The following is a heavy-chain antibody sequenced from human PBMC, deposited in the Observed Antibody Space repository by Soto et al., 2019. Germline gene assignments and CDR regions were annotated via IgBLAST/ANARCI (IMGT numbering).Heavy chain of an antibody. J-gene: IGHJ6*03. CDR3: ARDSGSPPDYYMDV. Sequence: QVQLVESGGGLVKPGESLRLSCAASGFTFSDYYMSWIRQAPGKGLEWVSYISNSGYTIHYTDSVKGRFTISRDNARNSLHLGMNSLRAEDTAVYYCARDSGSPPDYYMDVWGRGTTVTVSS. CDR1: GFTFSDYY. CDR2: ISNSGYTI. V-gene: IGHV3-11*01. D-gene: IGHD1-26*01.